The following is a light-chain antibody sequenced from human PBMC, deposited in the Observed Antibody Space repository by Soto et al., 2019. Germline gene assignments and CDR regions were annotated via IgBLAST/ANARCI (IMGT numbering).Light chain of an antibody. CDR2: GAA. J-gene: IGKJ1*01. CDR1: QSVRSN. V-gene: IGKV3-15*01. Sequence: EIVLTQSPATLSLSPGERATLSCRASQSVRSNLAWYQQKPGQAPRLLISGAATRATGIPARFSGRGSGTEFTLTVSSLQSEDFAVYYCQQYNNWPRTFGQGTKVDIK. CDR3: QQYNNWPRT.